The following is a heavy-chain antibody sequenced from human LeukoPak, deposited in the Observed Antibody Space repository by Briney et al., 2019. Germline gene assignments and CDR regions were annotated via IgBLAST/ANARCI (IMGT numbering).Heavy chain of an antibody. V-gene: IGHV1-2*02. CDR2: INPNSGGT. J-gene: IGHJ4*02. CDR3: TPLVYDSSGYYARPFDY. D-gene: IGHD3-22*01. Sequence: GASVKVSCKASGYTFTGYYMHWVRQAPGQGLEWMGWINPNSGGTNYAQRFQGRATMTRDTSISTAYMELSRLRSDDTAVYYCTPLVYDSSGYYARPFDYWGQGTLVTVSS. CDR1: GYTFTGYY.